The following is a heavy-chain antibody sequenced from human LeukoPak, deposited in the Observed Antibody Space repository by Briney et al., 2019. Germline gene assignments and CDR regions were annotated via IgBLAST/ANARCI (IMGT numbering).Heavy chain of an antibody. CDR2: ISGGGTM. D-gene: IGHD3-10*01. CDR1: GFTFSDYY. J-gene: IGHJ4*02. Sequence: GGSLSLSCVASGFTFSDYYMAWIRQAPGKGLEWVSYISGGGTMYYADSVKGRFSISRDNAKNALYLQINSLRAEDTAVYYCARDRYHYASGMREIGYWGQGTLVTVSS. V-gene: IGHV3-11*01. CDR3: ARDRYHYASGMREIGY.